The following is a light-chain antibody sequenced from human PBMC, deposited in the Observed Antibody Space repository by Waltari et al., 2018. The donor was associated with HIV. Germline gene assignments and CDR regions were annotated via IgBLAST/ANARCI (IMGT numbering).Light chain of an antibody. V-gene: IGLV1-47*01. CDR1: SSNIGSNY. CDR3: AAWDDSLRGLV. J-gene: IGLJ3*02. Sequence: QSVLTQPPSASGTPGQRVTISCSGSSSNIGSNYVFWYQQLPGTAPKLVIYRNNQRPSGVPDRFAGSKSGTSSSLASSGLRSEDEADYYCAAWDDSLRGLVFGGGTKLTVL. CDR2: RNN.